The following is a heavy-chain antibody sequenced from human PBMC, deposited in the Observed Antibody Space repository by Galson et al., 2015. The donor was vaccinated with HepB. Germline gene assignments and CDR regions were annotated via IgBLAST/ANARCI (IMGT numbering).Heavy chain of an antibody. J-gene: IGHJ4*02. CDR1: GFTFSSYA. Sequence: SLRLSCAASGFTFSSYAMSWVRQAPGKGLEWVSAISGSGGSTYYADSVEGRFTISRDNSKNTLYLQMNSLRAEDTAVYYCAYFDWLGPVGYWGQGTLVTVSS. CDR3: AYFDWLGPVGY. CDR2: ISGSGGST. D-gene: IGHD3-9*01. V-gene: IGHV3-23*01.